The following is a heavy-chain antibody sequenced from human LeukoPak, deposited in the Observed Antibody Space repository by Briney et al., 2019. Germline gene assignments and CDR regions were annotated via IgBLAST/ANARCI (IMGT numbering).Heavy chain of an antibody. V-gene: IGHV3-48*03. J-gene: IGHJ6*04. CDR1: GFTFSNE. CDR3: AELGITMIGGV. CDR2: ISSRGSTI. D-gene: IGHD3-10*02. Sequence: GGSLRLSCAASGFTFSNEMKWVRPAPGEGLEWVSYISSRGSTIYYADSVKGRFTISRDNAKNSLYLQMNSLRGEDTAVYDCAELGITMIGGVWGEGTTVTISS.